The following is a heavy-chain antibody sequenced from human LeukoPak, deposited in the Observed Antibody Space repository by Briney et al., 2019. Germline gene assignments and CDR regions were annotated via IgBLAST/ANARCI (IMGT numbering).Heavy chain of an antibody. CDR3: AKTYVFYDSSGPLDY. V-gene: IGHV3-23*01. CDR2: ISGSGGST. D-gene: IGHD3-22*01. J-gene: IGHJ4*02. CDR1: GFTFSSHA. Sequence: GGSLRLSCAASGFTFSSHAMSWVRQAPGKGLEWVSAISGSGGSTYYADSVKGRFTISRDNSKNTLYLQMNSLRAEDTAVYYCAKTYVFYDSSGPLDYWGQGTLVTVSS.